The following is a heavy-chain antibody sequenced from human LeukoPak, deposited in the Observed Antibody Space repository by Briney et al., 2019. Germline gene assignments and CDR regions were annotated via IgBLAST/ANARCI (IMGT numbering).Heavy chain of an antibody. CDR3: AKMGGSSDFDY. CDR1: GFTFSTYS. CDR2: ISSGTTIM. V-gene: IGHV3-48*01. Sequence: PGGSLRLSCAASGFTFSTYSMNWVRQAPGKGLEWVSYISSGTTIMYYADSVKGRFTISRDNAKNSLYLQMNSLRVEDTAVYYCAKMGGSSDFDYWGQGTLVTVSS. D-gene: IGHD1-26*01. J-gene: IGHJ4*02.